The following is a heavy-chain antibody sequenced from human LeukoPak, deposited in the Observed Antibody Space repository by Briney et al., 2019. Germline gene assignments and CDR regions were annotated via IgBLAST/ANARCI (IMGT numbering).Heavy chain of an antibody. D-gene: IGHD2-21*02. CDR1: GYTFTSYA. CDR2: INAGNGNT. J-gene: IGHJ6*03. Sequence: ASVKVSCKASGYTFTSYAMHWVRQAPGQRLEWRGWINAGNGNTKYSQEFQGRVTITRDTSSSTAYMELSSLRSEDMAVYYCARGRLPVYYYYYMDVWGKGTTVTVSS. CDR3: ARGRLPVYYYYYMDV. V-gene: IGHV1-3*03.